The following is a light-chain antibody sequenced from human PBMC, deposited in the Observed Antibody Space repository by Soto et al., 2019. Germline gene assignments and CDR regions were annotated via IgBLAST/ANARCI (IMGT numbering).Light chain of an antibody. CDR1: SSNIGSRT. CDR3: AAWDDSLNGHV. J-gene: IGLJ2*01. CDR2: SNN. Sequence: QSALTQTPSASGTPGQRVTISCSGSSSNIGSRTVSWYQLLPGTAPKLLIYSNNQRPSGVPDRFSASKSGTSASLAITGLQSEDEADYYCAAWDDSLNGHVFGGGTKLTVL. V-gene: IGLV1-44*01.